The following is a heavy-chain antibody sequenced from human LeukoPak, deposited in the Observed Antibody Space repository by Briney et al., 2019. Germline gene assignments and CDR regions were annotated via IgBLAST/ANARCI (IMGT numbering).Heavy chain of an antibody. CDR2: IYYSRST. J-gene: IGHJ4*02. CDR3: ASFWRAFDY. V-gene: IGHV4-39*01. CDR1: GGSLSSSSYY. Sequence: SETLSLTCTVSGGSLSSSSYYWGWLRQPPGKGLEWIGSIYYSRSTYYNPSLKSRVTIPVDPSKNQFSLKLSSVTAADTAVYYCASFWRAFDYWGQGTLVTVSS.